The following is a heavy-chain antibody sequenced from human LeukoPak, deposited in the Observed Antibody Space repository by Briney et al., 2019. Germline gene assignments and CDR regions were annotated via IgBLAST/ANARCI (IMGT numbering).Heavy chain of an antibody. CDR3: ARGLVGATREVYFDY. V-gene: IGHV4-59*01. Sequence: PSETLSLTCTVSGGSINSYYWSWIRQPPGKGLEWIGYIYYSGGTNYNASLKSRVTMSVDTSKNQFFLKLSSVTAADTAVYYCARGLVGATREVYFDYWGQGALVTVSS. D-gene: IGHD1-26*01. CDR2: IYYSGGT. J-gene: IGHJ4*02. CDR1: GGSINSYY.